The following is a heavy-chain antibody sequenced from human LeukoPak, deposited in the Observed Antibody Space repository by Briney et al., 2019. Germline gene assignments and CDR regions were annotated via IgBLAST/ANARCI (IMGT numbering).Heavy chain of an antibody. D-gene: IGHD3-10*01. CDR2: IYSGGST. CDR1: GFTVSSNY. V-gene: IGHV3-53*01. Sequence: GGSLRLSCAASGFTVSSNYMSWVRQAPGKGQEWVSVIYSGGSTYYADSVKGRFTISRDNSKNTLYLQMNSLRAEDTAVYYCAREGRLGPFDYWGQGTLVTVST. J-gene: IGHJ4*02. CDR3: AREGRLGPFDY.